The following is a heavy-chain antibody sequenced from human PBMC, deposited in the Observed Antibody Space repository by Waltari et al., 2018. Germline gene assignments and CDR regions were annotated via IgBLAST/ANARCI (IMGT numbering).Heavy chain of an antibody. D-gene: IGHD3-16*01. CDR1: GGSISSSY. CDR2: IYSSGSS. CDR3: ARVLRSAWGVWFDP. J-gene: IGHJ5*02. V-gene: IGHV4-59*01. Sequence: QVQLQESGPGLVKPSETLSLTCTVSGGSISSSYWSWIRQPPGKGLEWIVYIYSSGSSNYHPSLKRRVTISVDTSKNQFSLKLNSVTAADTAVYYCARVLRSAWGVWFDPWGPGTLVIVSS.